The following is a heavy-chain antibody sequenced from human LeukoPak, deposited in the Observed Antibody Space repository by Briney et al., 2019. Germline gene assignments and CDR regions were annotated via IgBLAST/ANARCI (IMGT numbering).Heavy chain of an antibody. CDR3: ARDRVFDYYESSSYYI. V-gene: IGHV3-48*04. CDR1: GFTFSSYS. CDR2: ISGSSSTI. D-gene: IGHD3-22*01. Sequence: EGSLRLSCAASGFTFSSYSMNWVRQAPGKGLEWISYISGSSSTIYYADSVKGRFTISRDNAKNSLYLQMNSLRAEDTAVYYCARDRVFDYYESSSYYIWGLGTLVTVSS. J-gene: IGHJ4*02.